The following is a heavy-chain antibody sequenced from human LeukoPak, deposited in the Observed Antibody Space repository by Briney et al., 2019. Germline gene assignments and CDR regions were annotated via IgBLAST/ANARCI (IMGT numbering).Heavy chain of an antibody. CDR3: ARTTVTTSPSLYFDL. J-gene: IGHJ2*01. V-gene: IGHV4-59*01. D-gene: IGHD4-17*01. CDR2: IYYSGST. CDR1: GGSISGSY. Sequence: SETLSLTCIVSGGSISGSYWSWIRQPPGKGLEWIGYIYYSGSTNYNPSLKSRVTISVDTSKNQFSLKLSSVTAADTAVYYCARTTVTTSPSLYFDLWGRGTLVTVSS.